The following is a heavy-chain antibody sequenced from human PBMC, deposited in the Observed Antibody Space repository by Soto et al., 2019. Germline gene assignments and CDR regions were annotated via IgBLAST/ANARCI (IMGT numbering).Heavy chain of an antibody. Sequence: QVQLVQSGAEVKKPGASVKVSCKASGYSLTRYYMHWVRQAPGQGLEWMGIIDPSDGSTTYAQRFQGRVTMTRDAFSNTVYMELGNLRSDDTAVYFCARKYFFDYWGQGTLVTVSS. J-gene: IGHJ4*02. CDR1: GYSLTRYY. D-gene: IGHD3-10*01. CDR3: ARKYFFDY. V-gene: IGHV1-46*01. CDR2: IDPSDGST.